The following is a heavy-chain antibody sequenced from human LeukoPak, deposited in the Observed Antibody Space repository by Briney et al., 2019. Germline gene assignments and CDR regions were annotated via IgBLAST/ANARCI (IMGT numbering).Heavy chain of an antibody. Sequence: KPSETLSLTCTVSGDSINSAIYCWGWIRQPPGKDLEWIGTICHSGNTYYNPSLKSRVTVPVDTSKSQLSLRLNSVTAADTSVYYCARYCNAGACSMFKTFDVWGQGTMVTVSS. J-gene: IGHJ3*01. CDR1: GDSINSAIYC. CDR2: ICHSGNT. D-gene: IGHD2-15*01. CDR3: ARYCNAGACSMFKTFDV. V-gene: IGHV4-39*01.